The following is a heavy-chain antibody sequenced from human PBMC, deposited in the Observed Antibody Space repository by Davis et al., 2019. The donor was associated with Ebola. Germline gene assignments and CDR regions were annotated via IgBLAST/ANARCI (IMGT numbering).Heavy chain of an antibody. CDR2: ISSSGSTI. CDR1: GFTFSDYY. V-gene: IGHV3-11*01. Sequence: GESLKISCAASGFTFSDYYMSWIRQAPGKGLEWVSYISSSGSTIYYADSVKGRFTISRDNAKNSLYLQMNSLRAEDTAVYYCASGERSIAAATDYWGQGTLVTVSS. J-gene: IGHJ4*02. D-gene: IGHD6-13*01. CDR3: ASGERSIAAATDY.